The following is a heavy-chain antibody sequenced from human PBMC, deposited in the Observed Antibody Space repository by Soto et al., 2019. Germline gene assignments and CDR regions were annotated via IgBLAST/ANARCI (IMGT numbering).Heavy chain of an antibody. D-gene: IGHD2-21*02. CDR1: GFTFSGSA. CDR3: ARHALQYCGVDCYLLPYFDL. V-gene: IGHV3-73*02. CDR2: IRSKANNYAT. Sequence: EVQLVESGGGLVQPGGSLKLSCAASGFTFSGSAMHWVRQASGKGLEWVGRIRSKANNYATVYAASVKGRFTISRDDSKNTAHLQMTSLKTEDTAVYYCARHALQYCGVDCYLLPYFDLWGRGTLVTVSS. J-gene: IGHJ2*01.